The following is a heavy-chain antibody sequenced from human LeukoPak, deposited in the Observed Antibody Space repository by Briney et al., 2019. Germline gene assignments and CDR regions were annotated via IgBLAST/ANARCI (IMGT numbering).Heavy chain of an antibody. D-gene: IGHD3-10*01. J-gene: IGHJ3*02. Sequence: ASVKVSCKASGGTFSSYAISWVRQAPGQGLEWMGGIIPIFGTANYAQKFQGRVTITADESTSTAYMELSSLRSEDTAVYYCARVLRKMYYYGSGIGAFDIWGQGTMVTVSS. CDR2: IIPIFGTA. CDR1: GGTFSSYA. V-gene: IGHV1-69*13. CDR3: ARVLRKMYYYGSGIGAFDI.